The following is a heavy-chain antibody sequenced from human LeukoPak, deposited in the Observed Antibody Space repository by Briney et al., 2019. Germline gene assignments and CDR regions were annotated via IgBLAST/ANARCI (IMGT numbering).Heavy chain of an antibody. CDR2: IYPGDSDT. Sequence: KPGESLKISCKGSGYSFTSYWIGWVRQMPGKGLEWMGIIYPGDSDTRYSPSFQGQVTISADKSISTAYLQWSSLKASDTAMYYCARTEVAVAEGLNYYYYGMDVWGQGTTVTVSS. CDR1: GYSFTSYW. D-gene: IGHD6-19*01. V-gene: IGHV5-51*01. CDR3: ARTEVAVAEGLNYYYYGMDV. J-gene: IGHJ6*02.